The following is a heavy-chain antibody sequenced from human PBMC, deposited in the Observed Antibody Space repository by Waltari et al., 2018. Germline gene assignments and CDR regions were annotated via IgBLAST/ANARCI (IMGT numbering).Heavy chain of an antibody. CDR2: IHHVWIT. V-gene: IGHV4-59*02. D-gene: IGHD4-17*01. J-gene: IGHJ4*02. CDR3: ARDPNGDYGY. Sequence: QVQLQESGPGLVKPSETLSLTCTVSGDSVPDPYWSWIRQPPGKGLEWIGYIHHVWITNYSPSLKSRVTMSVDTTKNQFSLKLTSVTAADTAIYFCARDPNGDYGYWGQGTLVTVSS. CDR1: GDSVPDPY.